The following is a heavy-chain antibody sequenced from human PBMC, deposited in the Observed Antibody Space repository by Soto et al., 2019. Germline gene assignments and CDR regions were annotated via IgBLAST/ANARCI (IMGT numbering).Heavy chain of an antibody. CDR1: GYSFTSYW. D-gene: IGHD6-13*01. Sequence: PGESLKISCKGSGYSFTSYWSVWVRQMPGKGLEWMGIIYPGDSDTRYSPSFQGQVTISADKSISTAYLQWSSLKASDTAMYYCARLGQQLVGEYYGMDVWGHQNTVTISS. CDR3: ARLGQQLVGEYYGMDV. J-gene: IGHJ6*02. CDR2: IYPGDSDT. V-gene: IGHV5-51*01.